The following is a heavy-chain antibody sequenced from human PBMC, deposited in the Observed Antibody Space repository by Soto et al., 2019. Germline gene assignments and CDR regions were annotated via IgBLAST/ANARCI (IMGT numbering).Heavy chain of an antibody. Sequence: QVQLLDSGGVLVQPGRSLRLSCAASGFTFSSYPMHWVRQAPGKGLEWVAFISYNTNNKQYADSVRGRFTISRDNGKKTVYLQMSSLRPEDTAVYYCARLPLAWGQGTLVTVSS. CDR2: ISYNTNNK. CDR1: GFTFSSYP. V-gene: IGHV3-30-3*01. J-gene: IGHJ5*02. CDR3: ARLPLA.